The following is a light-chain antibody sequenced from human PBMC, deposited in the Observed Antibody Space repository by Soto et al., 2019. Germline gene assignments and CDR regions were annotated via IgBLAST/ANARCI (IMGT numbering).Light chain of an antibody. CDR1: SSNIGAGYD. CDR3: QSYASSLSDPVV. V-gene: IGLV1-40*01. J-gene: IGLJ2*01. CDR2: GNS. Sequence: QSVLTQPPSVSGAPGQRVTISCTGSSSNIGAGYDVHWYQQLPGTAPKLLIYGNSNRPSGVPDRFSGSKSGTSASLAITGLQAEDEADYYCQSYASSLSDPVVFGGGTKLTV.